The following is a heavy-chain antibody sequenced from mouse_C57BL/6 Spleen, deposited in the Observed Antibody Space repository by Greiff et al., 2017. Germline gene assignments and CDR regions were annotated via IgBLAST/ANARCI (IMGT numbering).Heavy chain of an antibody. J-gene: IGHJ3*01. CDR2: IYPGDGDT. CDR1: GYAFSSSW. D-gene: IGHD2-1*01. Sequence: QVQLQQSGPELVKPGASVKISCKASGYAFSSSWMNWVKQRPGKGLEWIGRIYPGDGDTNYNGKFKGKATLTADKSSSTAYMQLSSLTSEDSAVYCCARGDGNSWFAYWGQGTLVTVSA. V-gene: IGHV1-82*01. CDR3: ARGDGNSWFAY.